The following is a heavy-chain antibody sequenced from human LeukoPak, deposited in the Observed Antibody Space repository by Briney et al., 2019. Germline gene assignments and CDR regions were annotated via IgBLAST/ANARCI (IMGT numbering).Heavy chain of an antibody. CDR1: EFIFSSYW. Sequence: PGGSLRLSCVGSEFIFSSYWMHWVRQAPEKGLEWVSSIKYDGSATTFADSVKGRFSISTDSAKNTAYLQMNSLRVEDTAIYYCAMDINGDLFHVWGQGTLVTVSS. J-gene: IGHJ4*02. V-gene: IGHV3-74*01. CDR2: IKYDGSAT. D-gene: IGHD2-2*03. CDR3: AMDINGDLFHV.